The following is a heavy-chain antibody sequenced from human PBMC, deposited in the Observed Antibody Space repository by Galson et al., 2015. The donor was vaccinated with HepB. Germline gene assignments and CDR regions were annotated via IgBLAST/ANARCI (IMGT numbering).Heavy chain of an antibody. J-gene: IGHJ3*02. CDR1: GYSFTSYW. V-gene: IGHV5-51*03. Sequence: QSGAEVKKPGESLKISCKGSGYSFTSYWIGWVRQMPGKGLEWMGIIYPGDSDTRYSPSFQGQVTISADKSISTAYLQWSSLKASDTAMYYCARPTRLWFRELLSDFAFDIWCQGRMVTVSS. CDR2: IYPGDSDT. D-gene: IGHD3-10*01. CDR3: ARPTRLWFRELLSDFAFDI.